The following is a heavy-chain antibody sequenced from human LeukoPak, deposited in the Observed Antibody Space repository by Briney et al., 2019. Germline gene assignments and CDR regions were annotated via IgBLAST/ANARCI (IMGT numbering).Heavy chain of an antibody. CDR1: GFTFSNAW. J-gene: IGHJ4*02. CDR2: IKSKTDGGTT. CDR3: ASSSFYDFWSGNHDADC. V-gene: IGHV3-15*01. D-gene: IGHD3-3*01. Sequence: GGSLRLSCVASGFTFSNAWMSWVRQAPGKGLEWVGRIKSKTDGGTTDYAAPVKGRFTISRDDSKNTLYLQMNSLKTEDTAVYYCASSSFYDFWSGNHDADCWGQGTLVTVSS.